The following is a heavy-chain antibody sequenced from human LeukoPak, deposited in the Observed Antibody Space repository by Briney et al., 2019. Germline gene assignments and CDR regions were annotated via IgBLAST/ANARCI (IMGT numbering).Heavy chain of an antibody. J-gene: IGHJ4*02. CDR2: IYYSGNT. D-gene: IGHD6-13*01. Sequence: ASETLSLTCTVSGGSISSYYWSWIRQPPGKGLEWIGYIYYSGNTNYNPSLKSRVTISVDTSKNQFSLKLSSVTAADTAVYYCARVSYSSSWYVDYWGQGTLVTVSS. CDR1: GGSISSYY. V-gene: IGHV4-59*01. CDR3: ARVSYSSSWYVDY.